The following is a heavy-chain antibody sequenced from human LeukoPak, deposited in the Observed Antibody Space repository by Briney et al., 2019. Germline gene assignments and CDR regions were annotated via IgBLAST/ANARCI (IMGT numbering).Heavy chain of an antibody. CDR2: ISHGGGT. J-gene: IGHJ6*02. V-gene: IGHV4-39*07. CDR1: GGSISSSSYY. Sequence: SETLSLTCTVSGGSISSSSYYWGWVRQPPGKGLEWIGEISHGGGTKYNPSLKSRVTISVDKSKNQFSLELNSVTAGDAAMYYCARGGGNFHYYYYGLDVWGQGTTVTVSS. D-gene: IGHD4-23*01. CDR3: ARGGGNFHYYYYGLDV.